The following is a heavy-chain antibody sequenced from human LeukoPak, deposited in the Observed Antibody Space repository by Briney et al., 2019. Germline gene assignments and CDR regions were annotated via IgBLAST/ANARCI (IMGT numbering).Heavy chain of an antibody. CDR2: ISGSGGST. V-gene: IGHV3-23*01. J-gene: IGHJ4*02. CDR1: GFTFSSYA. D-gene: IGHD3/OR15-3a*01. CDR3: AKGVVVGFDLDWHFDY. Sequence: PGGSLRLSCAASGFTFSSYAMSWVRQAPGKGLEWVSVISGSGGSTYFADSVKGRFTISRDNSKYTLFLQMNSLRAEDTAVYYCAKGVVVGFDLDWHFDYWGQGTLVTVSS.